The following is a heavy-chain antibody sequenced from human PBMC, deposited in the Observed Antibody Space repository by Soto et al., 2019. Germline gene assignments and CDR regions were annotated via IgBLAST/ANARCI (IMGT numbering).Heavy chain of an antibody. CDR3: ARSRDGYSFYLYYGIDR. J-gene: IGHJ6*02. CDR2: ISGSDGKT. V-gene: IGHV3-23*01. D-gene: IGHD5-18*01. Sequence: GGSLRLSCAGSWFSFGSYALRWVRQSPGKGLEWVSTISGSDGKTFYADSVEGRFSISRDTSQSTLYLQMNSLRADDTAMYYCARSRDGYSFYLYYGIDRWGQGSPVTVSS. CDR1: WFSFGSYA.